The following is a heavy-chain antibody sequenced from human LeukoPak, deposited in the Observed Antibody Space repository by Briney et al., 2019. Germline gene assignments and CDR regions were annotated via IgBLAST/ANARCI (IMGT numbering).Heavy chain of an antibody. V-gene: IGHV4-34*01. D-gene: IGHD5-12*01. J-gene: IGHJ4*01. CDR3: ARRLSGYTNFDY. CDR2: INHNGDT. CDR1: GRSFYGYY. Sequence: SETLSLTCAVYGRSFYGYYWTWIRQPPGKGLEWIGEINHNGDTTYNPSLKSRVTISVDTSKNQFSLRLTSVTAADTAEYYCARRLSGYTNFDYWGHGTLVTVSS.